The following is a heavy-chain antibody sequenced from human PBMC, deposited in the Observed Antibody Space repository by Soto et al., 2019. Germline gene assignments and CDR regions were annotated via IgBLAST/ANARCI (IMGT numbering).Heavy chain of an antibody. CDR3: ARRRHYHSSGYYFSDS. CDR1: GYSFTDYW. V-gene: IGHV5-51*01. CDR2: IFPGDSDT. Sequence: GESLKISCKASGYSFTDYWIGWVRQMPGKGLEWVGIIFPGDSDTRHSPSFQGQVTMSVDKSISTAYLQWASLKASDTAIYYCARRRHYHSSGYYFSDSWGKGTLVIASS. D-gene: IGHD3-22*01. J-gene: IGHJ4*02.